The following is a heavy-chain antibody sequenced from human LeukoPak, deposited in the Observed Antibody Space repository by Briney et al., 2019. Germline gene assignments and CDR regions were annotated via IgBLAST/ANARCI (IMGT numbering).Heavy chain of an antibody. Sequence: SETLSLTCTVSGGSISSSSYYWGWIRQPPGKGLEWIGSIYYSGSTYYNPSHKSRVTISVDTSKNQFSLKLSSVTAADTAVYYCARVGCSSTSCRFDYWGQGTLVTVSS. D-gene: IGHD2-2*01. V-gene: IGHV4-39*01. CDR1: GGSISSSSYY. J-gene: IGHJ4*02. CDR2: IYYSGST. CDR3: ARVGCSSTSCRFDY.